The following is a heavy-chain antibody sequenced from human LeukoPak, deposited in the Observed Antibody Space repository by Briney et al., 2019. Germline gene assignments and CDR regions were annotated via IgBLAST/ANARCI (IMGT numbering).Heavy chain of an antibody. V-gene: IGHV4-4*02. CDR2: IYHSGST. D-gene: IGHD3-22*01. CDR3: ARARGTTYYYDSSGYTVDY. CDR1: GGSISSSNW. J-gene: IGHJ4*02. Sequence: SGTLSLTCAVSGGSISSSNWWSWVRQPPGKGLEWIGEIYHSGSTNYNPSLKSRVTISVDKSKNQFSLKLSSVTAADTAVYYCARARGTTYYYDSSGYTVDYWGQGTLVTVSS.